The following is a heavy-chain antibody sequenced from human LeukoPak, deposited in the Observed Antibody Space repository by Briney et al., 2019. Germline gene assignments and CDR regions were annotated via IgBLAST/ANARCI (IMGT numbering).Heavy chain of an antibody. CDR3: AKDRYSSSWPPLDP. D-gene: IGHD6-13*01. Sequence: GGSLRLSCAASGFTFSSYRMHWVRRAPGKGLEWVAVISYDGSNKYYADSVKGRFTISRDNSKNTLYLQMNSLRAEDTAVYYCAKDRYSSSWPPLDPWGQGTLVTVSS. CDR2: ISYDGSNK. J-gene: IGHJ5*02. V-gene: IGHV3-30*18. CDR1: GFTFSSYR.